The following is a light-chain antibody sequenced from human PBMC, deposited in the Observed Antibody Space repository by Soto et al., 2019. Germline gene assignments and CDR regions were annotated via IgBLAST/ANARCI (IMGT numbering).Light chain of an antibody. CDR1: QSVSSSY. CDR2: DAS. J-gene: IGKJ5*01. CDR3: QQTYTTPEIT. V-gene: IGKV3D-20*01. Sequence: EIILTQSPATLSLSPGERATLSCGASQSVSSSYVAWYQHRPGLAPRLLIHDASSRATGIPDRFSGTKSGTDFTLTIRRLEPEDAAVYYCQQTYTTPEITFGQGTRLDIK.